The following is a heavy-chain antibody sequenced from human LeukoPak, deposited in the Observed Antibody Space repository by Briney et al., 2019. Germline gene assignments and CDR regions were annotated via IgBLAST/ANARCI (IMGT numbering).Heavy chain of an antibody. CDR3: AKDIEMEPRIIDY. CDR1: GFTFDDYA. Sequence: GGSLRLSCAASGFTFDDYAMHWVRQAPGKGLEWVSGISWNSGSIGYADSVKGRFTISRDNAKNSLYLQMNSLRAEDTALYYCAKDIEMEPRIIDYWGQGTLVTVSS. D-gene: IGHD5-24*01. V-gene: IGHV3-9*01. CDR2: ISWNSGSI. J-gene: IGHJ4*02.